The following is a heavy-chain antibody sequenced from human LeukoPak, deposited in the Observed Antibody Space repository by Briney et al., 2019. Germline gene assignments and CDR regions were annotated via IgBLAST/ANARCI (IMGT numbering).Heavy chain of an antibody. V-gene: IGHV4-39*01. CDR2: IYYSGST. D-gene: IGHD3-3*01. CDR1: GGSISSSSYY. CDR3: SRRVTIFGVVTHFDAFDI. J-gene: IGHJ3*02. Sequence: SETLSLTCTVSGGSISSSSYYWGWIRQPPGKGLEWIGSIYYSGSTYYNPSLKSRVTISVDTSKNQFSLKLSSVTAADTAVYYCSRRVTIFGVVTHFDAFDIWGQGTMVTVSS.